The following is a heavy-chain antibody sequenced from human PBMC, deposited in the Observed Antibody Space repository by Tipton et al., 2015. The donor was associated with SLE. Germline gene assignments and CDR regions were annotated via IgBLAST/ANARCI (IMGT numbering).Heavy chain of an antibody. CDR2: THYSGCT. D-gene: IGHD5-12*01. Sequence: LSLTCTAYGGSISRFYWGWIRQPPGKGMEWIGTTHYSGCTFYNPSLKSRVTISVDMSKNQFSVKLTSVTAADTAVYLCARVSRGYSGYEWAGFFDYWGQGALVTVSS. CDR3: ARVSRGYSGYEWAGFFDY. V-gene: IGHV4-59*12. CDR1: GGSISRFY. J-gene: IGHJ4*02.